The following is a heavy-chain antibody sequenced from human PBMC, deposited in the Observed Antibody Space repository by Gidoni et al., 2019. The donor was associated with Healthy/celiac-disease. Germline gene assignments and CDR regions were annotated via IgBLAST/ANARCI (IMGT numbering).Heavy chain of an antibody. D-gene: IGHD5-18*01. Sequence: EVQLVESGGGLVQPGGSLSLSCAASGFTFSSYWMHWVRQAPGKGLVWVSRINSDGSSTSYADSVKGRFTISRDNAKNTLYLQMNSLRAEDTAVYYCARGRAVDTAMVRVYYYYYMDVWGKGTTVTVSS. J-gene: IGHJ6*03. V-gene: IGHV3-74*01. CDR3: ARGRAVDTAMVRVYYYYYMDV. CDR1: GFTFSSYW. CDR2: INSDGSST.